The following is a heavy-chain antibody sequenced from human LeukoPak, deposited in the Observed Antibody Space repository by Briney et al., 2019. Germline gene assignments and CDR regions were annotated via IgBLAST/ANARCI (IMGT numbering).Heavy chain of an antibody. D-gene: IGHD1-26*01. CDR1: GGSINSYY. J-gene: IGHJ5*02. Sequence: PSETLSLTCTVSGGSINSYYWSWIRQPAGKGLEWIGRIYTSGSTNYNPSLKSRVTMSVDTSKNEFSLNLSSVTAADTAVYYCARGRSLTNWFDPWGQEPWSPSPQ. V-gene: IGHV4-4*07. CDR2: IYTSGST. CDR3: ARGRSLTNWFDP.